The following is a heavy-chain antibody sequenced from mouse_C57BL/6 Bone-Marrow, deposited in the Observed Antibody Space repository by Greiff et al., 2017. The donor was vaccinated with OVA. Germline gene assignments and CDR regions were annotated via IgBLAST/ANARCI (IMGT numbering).Heavy chain of an antibody. CDR1: GYTFTSYW. CDR3: TRPYYYGSRCAMDY. CDR2: IYPGNSDT. Sequence: VQLQQSGTVLARPGASVKMSCKTSGYTFTSYWMHWVKQRPGQGLEWIGAIYPGNSDTSYNQKFKGKAKLTAVTSASTAYMELSSLTNEDSAVYYCTRPYYYGSRCAMDYWGQGTSVTVSS. V-gene: IGHV1-5*01. D-gene: IGHD1-1*01. J-gene: IGHJ4*01.